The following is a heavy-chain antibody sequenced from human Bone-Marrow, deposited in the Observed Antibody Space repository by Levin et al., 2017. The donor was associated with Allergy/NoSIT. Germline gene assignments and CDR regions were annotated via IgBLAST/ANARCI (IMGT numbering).Heavy chain of an antibody. CDR1: GYSFIAYY. J-gene: IGHJ6*02. CDR3: ASLLGLGMVTPGGMDV. D-gene: IGHD3-3*01. V-gene: IGHV1-2*02. Sequence: GASVKVSCKASGYSFIAYYMHWVRQAPGQGLEWMGWINPNSGGTKYAQKFQGRVTMTRDTSIITAYMELSRLRSDDTAVYYCASLLGLGMVTPGGMDVWGQGTTVTVSS. CDR2: INPNSGGT.